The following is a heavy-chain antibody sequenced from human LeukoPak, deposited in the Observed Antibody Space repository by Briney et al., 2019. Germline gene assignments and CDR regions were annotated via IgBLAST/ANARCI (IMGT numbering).Heavy chain of an antibody. Sequence: SETLSLTCAVYGGSFSGYYWSWIRQPPGKGLEWIGEINHSGSTNYNPSLKSRVTISVDTSKNQFSLKLRSVTAADTAVYYCARHPNQFLWFGELSFAYFDYWGQGTLVTVSS. CDR1: GGSFSGYY. V-gene: IGHV4-34*01. CDR3: ARHPNQFLWFGELSFAYFDY. J-gene: IGHJ4*02. CDR2: INHSGST. D-gene: IGHD3-10*01.